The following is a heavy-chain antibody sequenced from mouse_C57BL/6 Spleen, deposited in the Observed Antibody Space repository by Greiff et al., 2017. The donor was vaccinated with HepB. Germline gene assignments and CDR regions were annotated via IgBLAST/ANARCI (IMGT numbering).Heavy chain of an antibody. CDR1: GFTFSDYG. D-gene: IGHD6-5*01. J-gene: IGHJ4*01. Sequence: EVQRVESGGGLVKPGGSLKLSCAASGFTFSDYGMHWVRQAPEKGLEWVAYISSGSSTIYYADTVKGRFTISRDNAKNTLFLQMTSLRSEDTAMYYCAKSLQGAMDYWGQGTSVTVSS. V-gene: IGHV5-17*01. CDR2: ISSGSSTI. CDR3: AKSLQGAMDY.